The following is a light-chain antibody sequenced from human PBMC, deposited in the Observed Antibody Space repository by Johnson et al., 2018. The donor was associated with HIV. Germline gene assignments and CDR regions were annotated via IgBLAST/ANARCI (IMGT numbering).Light chain of an antibody. CDR1: SSNIGNNF. CDR2: DTD. CDR3: GTWDPSRRSGF. J-gene: IGLJ1*01. V-gene: IGLV1-51*01. Sequence: QPVLTQPPSVSAAPGQKVTVSCSGSSSNIGNNFVSWYQQVPGTAPKLLIYDTDNRPSGIPDRFSGSKSGTSATLDITGLQPGDEADSYCGTWDPSRRSGFFGTGTKVTVL.